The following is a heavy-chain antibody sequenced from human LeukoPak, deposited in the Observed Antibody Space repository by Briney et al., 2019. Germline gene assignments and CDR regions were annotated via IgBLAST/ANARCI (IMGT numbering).Heavy chain of an antibody. CDR2: INHSGST. CDR1: GGSFSGYY. J-gene: IGHJ4*02. CDR3: ARGSYTSTWF. D-gene: IGHD6-13*01. V-gene: IGHV4-34*01. Sequence: SETLSLTCAVYGGSFSGYYWSWIRQPPGKGLEWIGEINHSGSTNYNPSLKSRVTISVDTSKNQFSLQLNSVTPEDTAVYYYARGSYTSTWFWGQGTLVTVSS.